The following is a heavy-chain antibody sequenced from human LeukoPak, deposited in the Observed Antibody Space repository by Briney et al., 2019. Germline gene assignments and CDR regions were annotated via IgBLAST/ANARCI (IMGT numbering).Heavy chain of an antibody. CDR3: AKTYYYDPFDF. J-gene: IGHJ4*02. CDR2: IYYSGGT. Sequence: SETLSLTCTVSGGSISNSGYYWGWIRQPPGKGLEWIGNIYYSGGTYYNPSLKSRVTISVDTSKNQFSLKLSSVTAADTAVYYCAKTYYYDPFDFWGQGTLVTVSS. D-gene: IGHD3-22*01. V-gene: IGHV4-39*01. CDR1: GGSISNSGYY.